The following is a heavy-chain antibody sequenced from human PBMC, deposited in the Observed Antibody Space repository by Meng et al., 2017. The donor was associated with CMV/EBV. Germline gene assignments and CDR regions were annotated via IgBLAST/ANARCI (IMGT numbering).Heavy chain of an antibody. CDR2: ISYDGSNK. V-gene: IGHV3-30*04. CDR1: GFTFSSYA. CDR3: AKDLRLESPSDFWSGYFG. J-gene: IGHJ4*02. Sequence: GESLKISCAASGFTFSSYAMHWVRQAPGKGLEWVAVISYDGSNKYYADSVKGRFTISRDNSKNTLYLLMNSLRAEDTAVYYCAKDLRLESPSDFWSGYFGWGQGTLVTVSS. D-gene: IGHD3-3*01.